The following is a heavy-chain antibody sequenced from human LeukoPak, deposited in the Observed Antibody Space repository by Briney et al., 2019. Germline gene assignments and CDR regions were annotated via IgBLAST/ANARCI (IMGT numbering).Heavy chain of an antibody. CDR3: ARDRWYAFYL. J-gene: IGHJ5*02. CDR1: GYTFTING. D-gene: IGHD6-13*01. Sequence: ACVKVSCKASGYTFTINGISWGRQAPGPGLEWLWWVSANSGNTIYAERFQGRVSMARNTSTGTAYMDLTSLRYDDTAVYYCARDRWYAFYLWGQGTLLTVSS. CDR2: VSANSGNT. V-gene: IGHV1-18*01.